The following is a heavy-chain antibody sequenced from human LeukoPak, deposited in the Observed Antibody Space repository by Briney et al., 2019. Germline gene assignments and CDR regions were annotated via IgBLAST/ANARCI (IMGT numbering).Heavy chain of an antibody. CDR1: GYTFTSYA. D-gene: IGHD6-13*01. Sequence: ASVTVSFKASGYTFTSYAMNWVRQAPGQGLEWMGWINTNTGNPTYAQGFTGRFVFSLDTSVSTAYLLISSLKAEDTAVYYCARSRSSWPHDAFDIWGQGTMVTVSS. CDR2: INTNTGNP. V-gene: IGHV7-4-1*02. J-gene: IGHJ3*02. CDR3: ARSRSSWPHDAFDI.